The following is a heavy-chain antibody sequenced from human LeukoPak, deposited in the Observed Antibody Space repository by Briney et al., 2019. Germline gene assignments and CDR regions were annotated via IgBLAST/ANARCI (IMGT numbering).Heavy chain of an antibody. Sequence: PGGSLRLSCAASGFTVSSNYMSWVRQASEKGLEWVSILYSGGSAYYADSVKGRFTVSRDNSKNTLYRQMNSLRVEDTAVYYCARTTVESGRYDAFDIWGQGTLVSVSS. CDR2: LYSGGSA. CDR3: ARTTVESGRYDAFDI. V-gene: IGHV3-53*01. D-gene: IGHD4-23*01. CDR1: GFTVSSNY. J-gene: IGHJ3*02.